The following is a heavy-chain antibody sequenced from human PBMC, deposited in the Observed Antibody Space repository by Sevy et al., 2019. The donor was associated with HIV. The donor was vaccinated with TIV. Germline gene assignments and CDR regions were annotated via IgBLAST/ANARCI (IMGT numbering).Heavy chain of an antibody. CDR3: AFERLSRNVAEYFHN. V-gene: IGHV3-30-3*01. CDR1: GFPFSSYS. Sequence: GGSLRLSCAASGFPFSSYSLHWVRQAPGKGLEWVATISFDGSNKYYTDSVKGRFSISRDNSKKSLYLQMSGLRPEDTAVYYCAFERLSRNVAEYFHNWGQGTLVTVSS. CDR2: ISFDGSNK. D-gene: IGHD1-1*01. J-gene: IGHJ1*01.